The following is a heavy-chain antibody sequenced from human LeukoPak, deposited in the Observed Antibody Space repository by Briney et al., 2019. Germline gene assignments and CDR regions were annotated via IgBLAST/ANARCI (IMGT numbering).Heavy chain of an antibody. J-gene: IGHJ4*02. V-gene: IGHV4-59*01. D-gene: IGHD6-13*01. CDR3: ARVGLVSSSWYALLDY. CDR1: GGSISSYY. CDR2: IYYSGST. Sequence: PSETLSLTCAVSGGSISSYYWSWIRQPPGKGLEWIGYIYYSGSTNYNPSLKSRVTISVDTSKNQFSLKLSSVTAADTAVYYCARVGLVSSSWYALLDYWGQGTLVTVSS.